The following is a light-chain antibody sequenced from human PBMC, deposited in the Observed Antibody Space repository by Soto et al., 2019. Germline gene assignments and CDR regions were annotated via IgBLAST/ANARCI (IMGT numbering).Light chain of an antibody. CDR3: GSWDSSLSAYV. J-gene: IGLJ1*01. CDR1: SSNIGGNS. Sequence: QSVLTKPPSVSAAPGQKVTISCSGSSSNIGGNSVSWYQQLPGTAPKLLIYDDNKRPSGIPDRFSGSKSGTSATLGITGFXTGDEADYYCGSWDSSLSAYVFGTGTKVTLL. V-gene: IGLV1-51*01. CDR2: DDN.